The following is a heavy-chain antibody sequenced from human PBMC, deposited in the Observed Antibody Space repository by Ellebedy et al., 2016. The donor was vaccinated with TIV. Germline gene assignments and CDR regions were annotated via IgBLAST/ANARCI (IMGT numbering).Heavy chain of an antibody. CDR2: MKGDGTYV. V-gene: IGHV3-21*01. CDR1: GFTFSSYA. Sequence: GESLKISCAASGFTFSSYAMSWVRQAPGKGLEWVSRMKGDGTYVTYADSVKGRFTISSDNAKKSLYLQMNSLRAEDTAVYYCARIDYGDYPHPPLPDYWGQGTLVTVSS. D-gene: IGHD4-17*01. CDR3: ARIDYGDYPHPPLPDY. J-gene: IGHJ4*02.